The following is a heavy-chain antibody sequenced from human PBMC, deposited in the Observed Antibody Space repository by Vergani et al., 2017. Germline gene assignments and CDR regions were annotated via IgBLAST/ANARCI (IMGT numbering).Heavy chain of an antibody. Sequence: QVQLVQSGAEVKKPGSLVKVSCKASEGTFSSYAISWVRQAPGQGLEWMGGIIPIFGTANYAQKFQGRVTITADESTSTAYMVLSSLRSEDTAVYYCARQIGYCSSTSCYYFDYWGQGTLVTVSS. V-gene: IGHV1-69*01. CDR3: ARQIGYCSSTSCYYFDY. J-gene: IGHJ4*02. CDR1: EGTFSSYA. D-gene: IGHD2-2*01. CDR2: IIPIFGTA.